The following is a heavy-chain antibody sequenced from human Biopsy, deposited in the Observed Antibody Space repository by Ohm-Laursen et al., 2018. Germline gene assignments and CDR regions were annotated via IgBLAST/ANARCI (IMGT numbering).Heavy chain of an antibody. CDR1: GGSISNNNYY. V-gene: IGHV4-39*01. CDR3: ARDYDTSGYYYVS. J-gene: IGHJ5*02. D-gene: IGHD3-22*01. CDR2: IFYRGST. Sequence: SDTLSLTCPVSGGSISNNNYYWGWIRQPPGKGLEWIGSIFYRGSTHYKPSLKSQVNISVDTSKNKFSLKLNSVTAADTAVYYCARDYDTSGYYYVSWGQGTLVTVSS.